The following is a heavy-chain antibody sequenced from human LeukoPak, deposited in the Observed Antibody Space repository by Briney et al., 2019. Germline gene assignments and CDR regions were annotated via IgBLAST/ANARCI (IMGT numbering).Heavy chain of an antibody. Sequence: GGSLRLSCAASGFTFSSYSMNWVRQAPGKGLEWVSYISSSSSTIYYADSVKGRFTISRDNSKNTLYPQMNSLRAEDTAVYYCAKDQSGSYFDYWGQGTLVTVSS. CDR1: GFTFSSYS. V-gene: IGHV3-48*01. CDR2: ISSSSSTI. CDR3: AKDQSGSYFDY. D-gene: IGHD3-10*01. J-gene: IGHJ4*02.